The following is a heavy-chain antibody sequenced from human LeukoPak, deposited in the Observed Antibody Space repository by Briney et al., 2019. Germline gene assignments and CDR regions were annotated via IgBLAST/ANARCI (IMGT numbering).Heavy chain of an antibody. Sequence: SETLSLTCTVSGGSISSGSYYWSWIRQPAGKGLDWIGRIYTTGSTNYNPSLKSRVTISVDTSKNQFSLKLSSVTAADTAVYYCAKCTWLADIDYWGQGTLVTVSS. CDR2: IYTTGST. D-gene: IGHD6-19*01. J-gene: IGHJ4*02. CDR3: AKCTWLADIDY. CDR1: GGSISSGSYY. V-gene: IGHV4-61*02.